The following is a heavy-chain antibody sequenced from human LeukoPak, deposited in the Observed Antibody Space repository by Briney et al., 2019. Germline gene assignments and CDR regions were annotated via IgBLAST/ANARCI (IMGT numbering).Heavy chain of an antibody. Sequence: PGGSLRLSCAASGFTFSDYYMSWIRQAPGKGLEWLSYISSTTSYTDYADSVKGRFTISRDNAKNSLYLQMNSLRAEDTAVYYCARSSYTSGSSYFDYWGQGTRSPSPQ. D-gene: IGHD3-10*01. V-gene: IGHV3-11*03. J-gene: IGHJ4*02. CDR1: GFTFSDYY. CDR3: ARSSYTSGSSYFDY. CDR2: ISSTTSYT.